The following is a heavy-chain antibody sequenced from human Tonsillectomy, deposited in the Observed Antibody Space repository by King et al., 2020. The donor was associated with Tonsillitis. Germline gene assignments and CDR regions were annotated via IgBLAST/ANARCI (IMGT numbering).Heavy chain of an antibody. D-gene: IGHD2-21*02. V-gene: IGHV4-34*01. CDR3: ARAFWVTRLD. CDR1: GGSFSGYY. CDR2: INHGGST. J-gene: IGHJ4*02. Sequence: VQLQQWGAGLLKPSETLSLTCAVYGGSFSGYYWSWIRQPPGKGLEWIGEINHGGSTNYNPSLKSRVTISVDTSKSQFSLKLNSVTAADTAVYYCARAFWVTRLDWGRGTLVTVSS.